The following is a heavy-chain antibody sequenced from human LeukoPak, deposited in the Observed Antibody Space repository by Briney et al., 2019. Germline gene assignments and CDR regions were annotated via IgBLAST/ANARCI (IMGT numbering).Heavy chain of an antibody. CDR3: ARESREWLWGDYYYYYGMDV. V-gene: IGHV3-7*01. CDR1: GFTFSSYW. Sequence: GGSLRLSCAASGFTFSSYWMSWVRQAPGKGLEWVANIKQDGSEKYYVDSVKGRFTISRDNAKNSLYLQMNSLRAEDTAVYYCARESREWLWGDYYYYYGMDVWGQGTTVTVSS. J-gene: IGHJ6*02. D-gene: IGHD3-3*01. CDR2: IKQDGSEK.